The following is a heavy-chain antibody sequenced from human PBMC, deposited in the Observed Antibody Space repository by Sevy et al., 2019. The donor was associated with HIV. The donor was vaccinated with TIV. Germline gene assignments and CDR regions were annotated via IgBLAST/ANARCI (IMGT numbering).Heavy chain of an antibody. CDR3: TTDAEKRWLYARLDD. Sequence: GGSLRLSCAASGFTFSNAWMSWVRQAPWKGLEWVGRIKSKADGGATDYAAPVKARITISMEDSKNTVYVQMNSLKAGDTAMDYCTTDAEKRWLYARLDDWGQGTLVTVSS. D-gene: IGHD2-2*01. V-gene: IGHV3-15*01. J-gene: IGHJ4*02. CDR2: IKSKADGGAT. CDR1: GFTFSNAW.